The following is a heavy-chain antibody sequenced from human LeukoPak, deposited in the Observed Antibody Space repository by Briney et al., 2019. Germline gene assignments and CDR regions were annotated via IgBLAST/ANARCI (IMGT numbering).Heavy chain of an antibody. CDR3: VNSQTTGLFDY. CDR2: ISYDGRNK. Sequence: GGSLRLSCATSGFTFSDHALHWVRQAPGKGLEWVAVISYDGRNKHYVDSVKGRFTISRDNSKNTLDLQMNSLRGDDTAVYYCVNSQTTGLFDYWGQGTLVTVSS. J-gene: IGHJ4*02. CDR1: GFTFSDHA. D-gene: IGHD4-17*01. V-gene: IGHV3-30*04.